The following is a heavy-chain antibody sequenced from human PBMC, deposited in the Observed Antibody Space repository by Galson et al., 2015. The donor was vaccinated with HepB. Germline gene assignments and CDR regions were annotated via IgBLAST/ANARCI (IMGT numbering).Heavy chain of an antibody. V-gene: IGHV3-30*18. J-gene: IGHJ4*02. D-gene: IGHD1-26*01. CDR1: GLTFSASA. CDR2: ISYDGSFT. Sequence: SLRLSCAASGLTFSASAMHWVRQVPGKGLEWVTLISYDGSFTYYADSVKGRFTFSRDNSKNTVSLQMNSIRIEDTAVYYCAKAPVGNTFFDSWGQGTLVTVSS. CDR3: AKAPVGNTFFDS.